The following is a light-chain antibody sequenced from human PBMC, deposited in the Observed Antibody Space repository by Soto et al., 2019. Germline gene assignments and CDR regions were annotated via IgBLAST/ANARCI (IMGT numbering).Light chain of an antibody. CDR1: QSISSY. V-gene: IGKV1-39*01. CDR3: QQSYSTLWP. Sequence: DIQMTQSPSSLSESAGDRVTITCRASQSISSYLNWYQQKPGKAPKLLIYAASSLQSGVPSRFSGSGSGTDFTLTISSLQPEDFATYYCQQSYSTLWPFGQGTKVDIK. CDR2: AAS. J-gene: IGKJ1*01.